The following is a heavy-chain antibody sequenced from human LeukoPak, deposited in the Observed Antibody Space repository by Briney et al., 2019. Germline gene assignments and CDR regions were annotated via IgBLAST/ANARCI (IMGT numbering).Heavy chain of an antibody. CDR3: ARAWERTFYI. CDR1: GFTFSTSW. Sequence: GGSLRLSCAASGFTFSTSWMSRVRQAPGIGLEWVANIKQDGSEKYYVDSVKGRFTISRDNAKNSLSLQMNSLRAEDTAVYYCARAWERTFYIWGQGTMVTVSS. V-gene: IGHV3-7*04. CDR2: IKQDGSEK. D-gene: IGHD1-26*01. J-gene: IGHJ3*02.